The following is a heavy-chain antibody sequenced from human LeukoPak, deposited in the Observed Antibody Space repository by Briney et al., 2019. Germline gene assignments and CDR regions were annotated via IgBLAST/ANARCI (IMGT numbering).Heavy chain of an antibody. D-gene: IGHD6-13*01. CDR1: GYTVTGYY. V-gene: IGHV1-2*04. J-gene: IGHJ1*01. CDR3: ARGSRIAAAGTRNEDFQH. Sequence: ASGKLPCKASGYTVTGYYMHWVRQAPGQGLEWMGWINPNSDGTNYAHKFRCWVAMTRDTSISPAYMEVGRLRSEETAVYYCARGSRIAAAGTRNEDFQHWGQGTLVTVSS. CDR2: INPNSDGT.